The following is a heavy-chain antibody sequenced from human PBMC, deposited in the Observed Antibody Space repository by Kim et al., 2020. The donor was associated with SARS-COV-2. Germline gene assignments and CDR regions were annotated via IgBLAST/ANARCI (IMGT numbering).Heavy chain of an antibody. Sequence: DSVKGRFTISRDNAKNSLYLQMNSLRAEDTAVYYCARGGPVAGRFYYFDYWGQGTLVTVSS. V-gene: IGHV3-11*01. D-gene: IGHD6-19*01. CDR3: ARGGPVAGRFYYFDY. J-gene: IGHJ4*02.